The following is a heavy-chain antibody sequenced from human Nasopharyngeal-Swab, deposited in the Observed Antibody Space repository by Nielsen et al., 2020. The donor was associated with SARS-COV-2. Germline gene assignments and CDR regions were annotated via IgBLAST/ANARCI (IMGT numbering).Heavy chain of an antibody. J-gene: IGHJ3*02. V-gene: IGHV3-23*01. CDR3: AKATTRSAFDI. CDR1: GFTFSSYA. Sequence: GGSLRLSCAASGFTFSSYAMSWVRQAPGKGLEWVSAITGSGAGTYYADSVKGRFTISRDNSKNTLHLQLNSPRAEDTALYYCAKATTRSAFDIWGQGTMVTVSS. CDR2: ITGSGAGT. D-gene: IGHD1-7*01.